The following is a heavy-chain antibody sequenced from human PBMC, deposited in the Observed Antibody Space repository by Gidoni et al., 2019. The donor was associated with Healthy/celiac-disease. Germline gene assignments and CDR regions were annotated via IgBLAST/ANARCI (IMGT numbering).Heavy chain of an antibody. CDR3: ARQREGGSSYYYYYGMDV. D-gene: IGHD1-26*01. V-gene: IGHV5-51*01. Sequence: EVQLVQSGAEVKKPGESLKISCKGSGYSFTSYWIGWVRQMPGQGLEWMGIIYPGASDTSYSPSFQGQVTISADKSISTAYLQWSSLKASDTAMYYCARQREGGSSYYYYYGMDVWGQGTTVTVSS. J-gene: IGHJ6*02. CDR2: IYPGASDT. CDR1: GYSFTSYW.